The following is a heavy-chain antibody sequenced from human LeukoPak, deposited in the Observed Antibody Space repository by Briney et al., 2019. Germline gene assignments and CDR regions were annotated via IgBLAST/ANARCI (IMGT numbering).Heavy chain of an antibody. D-gene: IGHD6-19*01. V-gene: IGHV3-30*04. J-gene: IGHJ4*02. CDR1: GFTFSSYA. CDR3: ARDRGYSSGWLDY. Sequence: PGRSLRLSCAASGFTFSSYAMHWVRQAPGKGLEWVAVISYDGSNKDYADSVKGRFTISRDNSKNTLYLQMNSLRAEDTAVYYCARDRGYSSGWLDYWGQGTLVTVSS. CDR2: ISYDGSNK.